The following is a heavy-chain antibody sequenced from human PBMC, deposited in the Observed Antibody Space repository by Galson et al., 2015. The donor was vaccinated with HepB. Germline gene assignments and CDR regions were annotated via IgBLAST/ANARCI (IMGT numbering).Heavy chain of an antibody. CDR2: FFYDGTT. Sequence: SETLSLTCTVSGDSIATTIYYWVWIRQPPGKGLEWIGSFFYDGTTYYNPSLRSRVTISVDTSKNQFSLKLISVTDSDTAVYYCASPRVSSTVTPHLYFDYWGQGTLVTVSS. V-gene: IGHV4-39*01. CDR3: ASPRVSSTVTPHLYFDY. J-gene: IGHJ4*02. CDR1: GDSIATTIYY. D-gene: IGHD4-17*01.